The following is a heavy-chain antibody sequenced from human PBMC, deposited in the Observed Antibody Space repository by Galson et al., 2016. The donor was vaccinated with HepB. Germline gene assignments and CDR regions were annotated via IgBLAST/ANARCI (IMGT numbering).Heavy chain of an antibody. V-gene: IGHV1-18*01. CDR1: GYSFTSFA. J-gene: IGHJ1*01. D-gene: IGHD6-19*01. CDR2: ISGYNGNT. CDR3: ARGSKTAGVD. Sequence: SVKASCKASGYSFTSFAITWVRQAPGQGLEWMGWISGYNGNTNYAQNLQGRVTMTIETSTNTVYMELRSLTSDDTAVYFCARGSKTAGVDWGQGTLVTVSS.